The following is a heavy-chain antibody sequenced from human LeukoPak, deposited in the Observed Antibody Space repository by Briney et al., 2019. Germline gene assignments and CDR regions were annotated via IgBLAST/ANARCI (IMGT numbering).Heavy chain of an antibody. CDR1: GFPFGSYV. CDR3: ARDHDWAFDL. D-gene: IGHD3-9*01. J-gene: IGHJ4*02. V-gene: IGHV3-48*02. CDR2: INHNAEMI. Sequence: PGGSLRLSCEASGFPFGSYVMSWVRQAPGKGLEWIAYINHNAEMIFYPDFVKGRFTICRDNAKNSLYLQMNALRYEDTAIYYCARDHDWAFDLWGQGTLVTVSS.